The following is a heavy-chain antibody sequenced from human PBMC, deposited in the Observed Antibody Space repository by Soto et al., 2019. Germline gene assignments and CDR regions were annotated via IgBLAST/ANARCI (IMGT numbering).Heavy chain of an antibody. Sequence: GGSLRLSCAASGFTFSSYAMHWVRQAPGKGLEWVAVISYDGSNKYYADSVKGRFTISRDNSKNTLYLQMNSLRAEDTAVYYCARARPGPTYYYYGMDVWGQGTTVTVSS. CDR2: ISYDGSNK. CDR3: ARARPGPTYYYYGMDV. D-gene: IGHD2-8*02. J-gene: IGHJ6*02. V-gene: IGHV3-30-3*01. CDR1: GFTFSSYA.